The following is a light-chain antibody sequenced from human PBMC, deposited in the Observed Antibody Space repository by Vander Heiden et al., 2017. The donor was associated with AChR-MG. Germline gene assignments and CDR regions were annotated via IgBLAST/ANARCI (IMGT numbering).Light chain of an antibody. CDR3: QHDNTYWT. V-gene: IGKV1-5*03. CDR2: KAS. CDR1: QSIGDS. Sequence: DVQMNQSPSTLSASIGDRLTITCRASQSIGDSLAWYQQKPGKAPKLLIYKASTVQSGVPSRFSGSGSGTEFTLTISSLQPEDFATYYCQHDNTYWTFGQGTKVDIK. J-gene: IGKJ1*01.